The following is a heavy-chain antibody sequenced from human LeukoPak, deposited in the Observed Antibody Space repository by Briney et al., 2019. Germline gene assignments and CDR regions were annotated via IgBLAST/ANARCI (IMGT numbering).Heavy chain of an antibody. J-gene: IGHJ4*02. D-gene: IGHD1-1*01. V-gene: IGHV3-30*18. CDR3: AKFFWNGGN. CDR1: GFTFSSYG. CDR2: ISYDGSNK. Sequence: PGGSLRLSCAASGFTFSSYGMRWVRQAPGKGLEWVAVISYDGSNKYYIDSVKGRFTISRDNSKNTLFLQMNSLRAEDTAVYYCAKFFWNGGNWGQGTLVTVSS.